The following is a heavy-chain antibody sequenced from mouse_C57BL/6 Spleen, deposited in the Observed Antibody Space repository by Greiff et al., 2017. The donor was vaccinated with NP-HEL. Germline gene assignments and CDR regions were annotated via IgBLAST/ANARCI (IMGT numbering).Heavy chain of an antibody. CDR3: TRAEGYYGGDYFDY. CDR2: INYDGSST. J-gene: IGHJ2*01. Sequence: EVQLVESEGGLVQPGSSMKLSCTASGFTFSDYYMAWVRQVPEKGLEWVANINYDGSSTYYLDSLKSRFIISRDNAKNILYLQMSSLKSEDTATYYCTRAEGYYGGDYFDYWGQGTTLTVSS. CDR1: GFTFSDYY. V-gene: IGHV5-16*01. D-gene: IGHD1-1*01.